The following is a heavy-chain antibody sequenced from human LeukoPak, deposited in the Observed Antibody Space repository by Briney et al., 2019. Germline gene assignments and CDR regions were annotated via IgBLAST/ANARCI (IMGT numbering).Heavy chain of an antibody. V-gene: IGHV1-46*01. J-gene: IGHJ4*02. CDR1: GYTFTSYY. D-gene: IGHD6-19*01. Sequence: ASVKVSCKASGYTFTSYYMHWVRQAPGQGLEWMGIINPSGGSASYAQKFQGRVTMTRDTSTSTVYMELSSLRSEDTAVYYCAREPPRPYSSGRLGYWGQGTLVTVSS. CDR2: INPSGGSA. CDR3: AREPPRPYSSGRLGY.